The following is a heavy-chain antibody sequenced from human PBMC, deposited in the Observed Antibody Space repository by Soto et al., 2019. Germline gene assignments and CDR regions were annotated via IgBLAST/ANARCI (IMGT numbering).Heavy chain of an antibody. V-gene: IGHV3-23*01. CDR2: ISGSGGST. CDR3: EKGHMIVAVISYFDY. CDR1: GFTFSSYA. Sequence: GGSLRLSCAASGFTFSSYAMSWVRQAPGKGLEWVSAISGSGGSTYYADSMKGRFTISRDNSKNTLYLQMNSLRAEDTAVYYCEKGHMIVAVISYFDYWGQGTLVTVSS. D-gene: IGHD3-22*01. J-gene: IGHJ4*02.